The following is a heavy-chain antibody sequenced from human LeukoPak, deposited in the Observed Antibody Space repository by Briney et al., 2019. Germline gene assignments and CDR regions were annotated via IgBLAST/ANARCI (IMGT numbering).Heavy chain of an antibody. J-gene: IGHJ4*02. D-gene: IGHD2-21*01. Sequence: ASVKVSCKASGGTFSSYAISWVRQASGQGLEWMGGIIPIFGTANYAQKFQGRVTITADESTSTAYMELSSLRSEDTAVYYCARGPRDHHFDYWGQGTLVTVSS. CDR3: ARGPRDHHFDY. V-gene: IGHV1-69*13. CDR2: IIPIFGTA. CDR1: GGTFSSYA.